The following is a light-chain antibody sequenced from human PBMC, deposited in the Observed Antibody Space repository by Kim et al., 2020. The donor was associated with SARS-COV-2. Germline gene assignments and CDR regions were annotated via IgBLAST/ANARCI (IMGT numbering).Light chain of an antibody. Sequence: ASVGDRVTITCRATQDISNYLAWFQLKPGKAPKLLIYAASALQPGVPSRFSGSGSGTDFTLTVTSLQPEDVATYYCQKCDSAPWTFGQGTKVEIK. CDR1: QDISNY. CDR2: AAS. J-gene: IGKJ1*01. V-gene: IGKV1-27*01. CDR3: QKCDSAPWT.